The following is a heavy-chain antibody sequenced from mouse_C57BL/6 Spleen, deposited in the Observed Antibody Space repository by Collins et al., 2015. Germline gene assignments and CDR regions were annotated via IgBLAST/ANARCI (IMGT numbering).Heavy chain of an antibody. CDR3: TRGLRRGNYAMDY. J-gene: IGHJ4*01. V-gene: IGHV7-3*02. CDR2: IRNKANGYTT. Sequence: EVKLVESGGGSVQPGGSLRLSCATSGFTFTDYYMSWVRQPPGKALEWLGFIRNKANGYTTEYSASVKGRFTISRDNSQSILYLQMNTLRAEDSATYYCTRGLRRGNYAMDYWGQGTSVTVSS. D-gene: IGHD2-4*01. CDR1: GFTFTDYY.